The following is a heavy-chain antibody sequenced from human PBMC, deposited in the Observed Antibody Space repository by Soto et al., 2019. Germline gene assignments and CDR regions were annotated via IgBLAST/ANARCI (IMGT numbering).Heavy chain of an antibody. J-gene: IGHJ4*02. Sequence: GSLRLSCAASGFIFSSYTMHWVRQAPGKGLEWVGVITYDGSNQYYADSVKGRFTISRDNSRNMLFLQMNSLRPDDTAVYYCARAPSGSYPEFDYWGQGTLVTVSS. V-gene: IGHV3-30-3*01. D-gene: IGHD1-26*01. CDR3: ARAPSGSYPEFDY. CDR1: GFIFSSYT. CDR2: ITYDGSNQ.